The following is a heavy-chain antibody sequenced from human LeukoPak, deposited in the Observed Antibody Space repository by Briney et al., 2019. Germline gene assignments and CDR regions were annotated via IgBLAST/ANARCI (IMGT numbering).Heavy chain of an antibody. CDR1: GNSFGGYY. D-gene: IGHD3-10*01. V-gene: IGHV4-34*01. J-gene: IGHJ6*03. CDR3: ARIYGSGSYPRSGYYYYMDV. CDR2: INHSGST. Sequence: SETLSLTCTVSGNSFGGYYWSWIRQPPGKGLEWIGEINHSGSTNYNPSLKSRVTISVDTSKNQFSLKLSSVTAADTAVYYCARIYGSGSYPRSGYYYYMDVWGKGTTVTISS.